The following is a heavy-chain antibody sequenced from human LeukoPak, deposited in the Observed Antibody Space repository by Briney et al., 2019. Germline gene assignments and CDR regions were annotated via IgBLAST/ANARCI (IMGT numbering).Heavy chain of an antibody. D-gene: IGHD6-13*01. J-gene: IGHJ4*02. CDR3: ARSAEQQLEYYFDY. Sequence: SETLSLTCAVYGGSFSGYSWSWIRQPPGKGLEWIGEIYHSGSTNYNPSLKSRVTISVDKSKNQFSLKLSSVTAADTAVYYCARSAEQQLEYYFDYWGQGTLVTVSS. V-gene: IGHV4-34*01. CDR2: IYHSGST. CDR1: GGSFSGYS.